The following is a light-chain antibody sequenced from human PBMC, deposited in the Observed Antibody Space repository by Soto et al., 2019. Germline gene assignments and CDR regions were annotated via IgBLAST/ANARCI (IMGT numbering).Light chain of an antibody. J-gene: IGLJ2*01. CDR1: SSDVGGHNF. Sequence: QSALTQPASVSGSPGQSITNSCTGTSSDVGGHNFVSWYQQHPGRAPKLMIYDVRNRPSGVSNRFSGSKSANTASLVISGLQAEDEADYYCSSYSSSDTLVFGGGTKLTVL. CDR3: SSYSSSDTLV. V-gene: IGLV2-14*03. CDR2: DVR.